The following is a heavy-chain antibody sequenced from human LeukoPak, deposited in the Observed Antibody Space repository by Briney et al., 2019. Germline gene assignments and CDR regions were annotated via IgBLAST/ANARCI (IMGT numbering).Heavy chain of an antibody. CDR1: GFTFSSYS. CDR2: ISSGSSYI. J-gene: IGHJ6*02. D-gene: IGHD6-19*01. V-gene: IGHV3-21*01. CDR3: ARGIAVAGRVSGV. Sequence: PGGSLRLSCAASGFTFSSYSMNWVRQAPGKGLEWVSSISSGSSYIYYADSVKGRFTISRDNAKNSLYLQMNSLRAEDTAVYYCARGIAVAGRVSGVWGQGTTVTVSS.